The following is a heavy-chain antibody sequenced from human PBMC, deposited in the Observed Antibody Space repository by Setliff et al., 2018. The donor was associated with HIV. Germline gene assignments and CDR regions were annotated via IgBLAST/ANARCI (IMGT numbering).Heavy chain of an antibody. CDR2: IIPNSAGT. J-gene: IGHJ4*02. CDR3: ARDRRVAMADGTDF. CDR1: GYTFTGYF. D-gene: IGHD6-19*01. Sequence: ASVKVSCKASGYTFTGYFIHWVRQAPGQGLEWMGRIIPNSAGTNYAQKFQGRVTMTRDTSISTAYMELSRLRSDDTAVYYCARDRRVAMADGTDFWGQGTQVTVSS. V-gene: IGHV1-2*06.